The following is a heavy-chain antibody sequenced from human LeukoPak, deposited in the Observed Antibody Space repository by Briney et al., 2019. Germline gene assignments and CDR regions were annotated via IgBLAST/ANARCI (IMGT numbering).Heavy chain of an antibody. J-gene: IGHJ4*02. CDR2: ISSNGGRT. CDR1: AFTFSSYI. CDR3: VRVPADGLGFLLSD. V-gene: IGHV3-64D*06. D-gene: IGHD2/OR15-2a*01. Sequence: GGSLRLSCAASAFTFSSYIRHLLRQAPGEGLEYVSAISSNGGRTYYADSVKGRFTISRDNSKKALFLQMSRLRAEDTALYYCVRVPADGLGFLLSDWGQGTLVTVSS.